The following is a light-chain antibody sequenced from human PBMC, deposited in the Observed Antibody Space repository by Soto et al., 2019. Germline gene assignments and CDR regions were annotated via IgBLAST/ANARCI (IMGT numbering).Light chain of an antibody. J-gene: IGKJ1*01. CDR2: AAS. CDR1: QGISSY. V-gene: IGKV1-8*01. CDR3: QHYNTYST. Sequence: IQMTQSPSSVSASVGDRVTITCRASQGISSYLAWYQQKPGKAPKLLIYAASTLQSGVPSRFSGSGSGTDFTLTISCLQSEDFATYYCQHYNTYSTFGQGTKVDIK.